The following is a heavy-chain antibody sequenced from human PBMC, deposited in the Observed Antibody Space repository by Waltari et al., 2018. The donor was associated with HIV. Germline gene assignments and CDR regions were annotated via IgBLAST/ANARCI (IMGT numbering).Heavy chain of an antibody. CDR1: GYDFTTYW. Sequence: EVQLVQSGAEVKKPGESLKISCKASGYDFTTYWIGWVRQMPGKGLECMGLIYPPDSDTKYSPSFQGQVTLSADKSINTAYLHWSSLKAPDTAIYYCARRGNNYGDAFDIWGQGTMVNVS. J-gene: IGHJ3*02. CDR2: IYPPDSDT. CDR3: ARRGNNYGDAFDI. V-gene: IGHV5-51*03. D-gene: IGHD4-17*01.